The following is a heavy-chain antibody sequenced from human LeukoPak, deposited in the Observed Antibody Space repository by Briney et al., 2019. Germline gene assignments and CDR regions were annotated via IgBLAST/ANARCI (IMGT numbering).Heavy chain of an antibody. CDR3: ARELGAFDI. V-gene: IGHV3-21*01. CDR2: ISSSSSYI. CDR1: GFTFSSYT. D-gene: IGHD7-27*01. J-gene: IGHJ3*02. Sequence: PGGSLRLSCAASGFTFSSYTMNWVRQAPGKGLEWVSSISSSSSYIYYADSLKGRFTISRDNAKNSLYLQMNSLRAEDTAVYYCARELGAFDIWGQGTMVTVSS.